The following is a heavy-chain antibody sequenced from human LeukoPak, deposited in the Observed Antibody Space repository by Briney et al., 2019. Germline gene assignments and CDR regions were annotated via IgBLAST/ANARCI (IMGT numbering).Heavy chain of an antibody. Sequence: ASLKVSSKASGYTFTGYYMHWVRQAPGQGLEWMGWINPNSGGTNYAQKFQGRVTMTRDTSISTAYMELSRLRSDDTAVYYCARGPVGAEWLVWDFDYWGQGTLVTVSS. V-gene: IGHV1-2*02. J-gene: IGHJ4*02. CDR2: INPNSGGT. D-gene: IGHD6-19*01. CDR1: GYTFTGYY. CDR3: ARGPVGAEWLVWDFDY.